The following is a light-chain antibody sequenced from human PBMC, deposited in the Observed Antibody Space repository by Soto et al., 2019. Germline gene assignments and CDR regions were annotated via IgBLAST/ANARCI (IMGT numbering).Light chain of an antibody. CDR1: QGIAPY. Sequence: DVQMTQSPSSLSAFVGDRVTITCRASQGIAPYLDWFQQKPGKVPKLLIYATSTLQSGVPSRFSGSGSGTDFTLTINSLQPEDVGTYYCQKYNSAPLTFGGGTKVKIK. J-gene: IGKJ4*01. CDR3: QKYNSAPLT. CDR2: ATS. V-gene: IGKV1-27*01.